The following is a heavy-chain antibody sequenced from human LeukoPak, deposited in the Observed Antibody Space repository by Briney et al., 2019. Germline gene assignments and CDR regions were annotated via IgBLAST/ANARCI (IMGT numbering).Heavy chain of an antibody. CDR3: ARGNRNWGLQYYYYYYMDV. D-gene: IGHD1-14*01. CDR2: TYYRPKWYN. J-gene: IGHJ6*03. CDR1: GDSLSSNSAA. V-gene: IGHV6-1*01. Sequence: SQTLSLTCAISGDSLSSNSAAWNWIRQSPSRGLEWLGRTYYRPKWYNDYAVSVTSRITINPDTSKNQFSLQLNSVTPEDTAVYYCARGNRNWGLQYYYYYYMDVWGKGTTVTVSS.